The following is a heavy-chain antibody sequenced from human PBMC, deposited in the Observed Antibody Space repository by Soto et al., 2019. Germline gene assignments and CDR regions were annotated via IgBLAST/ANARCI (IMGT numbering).Heavy chain of an antibody. CDR3: ARAYGDYFRDGYYYYYYGMDV. V-gene: IGHV3-30-3*01. CDR1: GFTFSSYA. D-gene: IGHD4-17*01. J-gene: IGHJ6*02. CDR2: ISYDGSNK. Sequence: QVQLVESGGGVVQPGRSLRLSCAASGFTFSSYAMHWVRQAPGKGLEWVAVISYDGSNKYYADSVKGRFTISRDNSKNTLYLQMNSLRAEDTAVYYCARAYGDYFRDGYYYYYYGMDVWGQGTTVTVSS.